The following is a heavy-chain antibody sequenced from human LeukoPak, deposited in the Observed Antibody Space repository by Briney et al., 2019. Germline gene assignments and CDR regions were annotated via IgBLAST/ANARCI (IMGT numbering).Heavy chain of an antibody. V-gene: IGHV4-34*01. CDR2: INHSGST. CDR1: GGFFSGYY. D-gene: IGHD4-17*01. J-gene: IGHJ5*02. Sequence: SETLSLTCAVYGGFFSGYYWVWIRQPPANRLDFIGVINHSGSTNYNPSLKSRVTISVDTSKNQFSLKLSSVTAADTAVYYCARGCVATVTTRRDNWFDPWGQGTLVTVSS. CDR3: ARGCVATVTTRRDNWFDP.